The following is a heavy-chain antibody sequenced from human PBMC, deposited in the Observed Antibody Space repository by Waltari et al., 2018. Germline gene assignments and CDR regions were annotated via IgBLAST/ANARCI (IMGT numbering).Heavy chain of an antibody. J-gene: IGHJ4*02. D-gene: IGHD2-8*02. CDR1: DFSVRTNY. Sequence: EVRLVETGGGLVQPGGSLRLSCAASDFSVRTNYMTWVRQAPGKGLECVSIIYSSDNAYYAGSVKGRFTIARDNSMNTLFLQMNSLRAEDTAVYYGACGFGNDGVYLAYWGQGALVTVSS. CDR2: IYSSDNA. CDR3: ACGFGNDGVYLAY. V-gene: IGHV3-53*02.